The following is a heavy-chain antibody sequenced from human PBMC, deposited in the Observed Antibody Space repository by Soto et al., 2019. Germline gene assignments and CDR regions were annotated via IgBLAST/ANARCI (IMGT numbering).Heavy chain of an antibody. J-gene: IGHJ5*02. D-gene: IGHD3-22*01. CDR1: GGTFSSYA. V-gene: IGHV1-69*13. CDR2: IIPIFGTA. CDR3: ARSTDYYDSSGHENWFDP. Sequence: SVEVSCKASGGTFSSYAISWVRQAPGQGLEWMGGIIPIFGTANYAQKFQGRVTITADESTSTAYMELSSLRSEDTAVYYCARSTDYYDSSGHENWFDPWGQGTLVTVSS.